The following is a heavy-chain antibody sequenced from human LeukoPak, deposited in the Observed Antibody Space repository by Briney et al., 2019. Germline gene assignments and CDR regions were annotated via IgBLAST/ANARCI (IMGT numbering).Heavy chain of an antibody. J-gene: IGHJ6*02. CDR3: ARLPYCSSTSCYRPPEGMDV. CDR2: IIPIFGTA. D-gene: IGHD2-2*01. CDR1: GGTFSSYA. Sequence: GASVKVSCKASGGTFSSYAISWVRQAPGQGLEWMGGIIPIFGTANYAQKFQGRVTITADESTSTAYMELSSLRSEDTAVYYCARLPYCSSTSCYRPPEGMDVWGQGTTVTASS. V-gene: IGHV1-69*13.